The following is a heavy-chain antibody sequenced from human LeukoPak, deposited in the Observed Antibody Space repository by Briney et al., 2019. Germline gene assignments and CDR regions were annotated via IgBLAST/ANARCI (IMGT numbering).Heavy chain of an antibody. J-gene: IGHJ4*02. D-gene: IGHD2-2*01. Sequence: GGSLRLSCAASGFTFSNYEMNWVRQAPGKGLEWVSYISISGSTIYYADSVKGRFTISRDNAKNSLYLQMNSLRAEDTAVYYCAREGVVVAAAVDYWGQGTLVTVSS. CDR3: AREGVVVAAAVDY. V-gene: IGHV3-48*03. CDR2: ISISGSTI. CDR1: GFTFSNYE.